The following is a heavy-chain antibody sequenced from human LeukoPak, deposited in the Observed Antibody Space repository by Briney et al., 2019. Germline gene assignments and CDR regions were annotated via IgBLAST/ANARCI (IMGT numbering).Heavy chain of an antibody. V-gene: IGHV1-46*01. CDR1: GYTFTSYY. Sequence: ASVKVSCKASGYTFTSYYMHWVRQAPGQGLEWMGIINPSGGSTSYAQKFQGRVTMTRDTSTSTVYMELSSLRSEDTAVYYCAREASAYSSSWYDPSTEYFQHWGQGTLVTASS. J-gene: IGHJ1*01. D-gene: IGHD6-13*01. CDR2: INPSGGST. CDR3: AREASAYSSSWYDPSTEYFQH.